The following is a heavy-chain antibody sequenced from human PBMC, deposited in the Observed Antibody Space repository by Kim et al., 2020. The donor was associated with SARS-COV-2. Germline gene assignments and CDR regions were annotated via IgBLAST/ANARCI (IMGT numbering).Heavy chain of an antibody. CDR1: GFTFSDFN. Sequence: GGSLRLSCAASGFTFSDFNMHWVRQAPGKGLLWVSRINDDGSDTRYADFAKGRFTSRDNAKNTLNLQMHSLRAEDTAVYYCARDLDYILFDYWGQGALVTVSS. J-gene: IGHJ4*02. V-gene: IGHV3-74*01. D-gene: IGHD4-4*01. CDR3: ARDLDYILFDY. CDR2: INDDGSDT.